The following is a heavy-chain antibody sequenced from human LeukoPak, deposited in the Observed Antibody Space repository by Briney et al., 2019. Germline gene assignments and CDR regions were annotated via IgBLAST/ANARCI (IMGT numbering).Heavy chain of an antibody. D-gene: IGHD2/OR15-2a*01. J-gene: IGHJ4*02. Sequence: SETLSLTCAVYGGSFSGYYWSWIRQPPGKGLEWIGEINHSGSTNYNPSLKSRVTISVDTSKNQFSLKLSSVTAADTAVYYCARVHYSFYTYFDYWGQGTLVTVSS. CDR1: GGSFSGYY. CDR3: ARVHYSFYTYFDY. V-gene: IGHV4-34*01. CDR2: INHSGST.